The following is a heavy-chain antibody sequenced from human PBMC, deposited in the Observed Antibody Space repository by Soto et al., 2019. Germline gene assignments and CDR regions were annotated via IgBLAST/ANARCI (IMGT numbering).Heavy chain of an antibody. CDR2: ISAYKGKT. D-gene: IGHD2-15*01. J-gene: IGHJ3*02. CDR1: GYTFTSYG. CDR3: GILAGSSGADRPDAFDT. Sequence: QVQLVQSGAEVKKPGASVKVSCKASGYTFTSYGISWVRQAPGQGLEWMGWISAYKGKTHYAQKLQARVTMTKDTSTSTAYMVLRRLFSDGTAVYYCGILAGSSGADRPDAFDTWGPGTLVTVSS. V-gene: IGHV1-18*01.